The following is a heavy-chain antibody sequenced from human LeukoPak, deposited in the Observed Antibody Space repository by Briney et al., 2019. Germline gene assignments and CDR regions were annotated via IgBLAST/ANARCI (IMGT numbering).Heavy chain of an antibody. Sequence: SETLSLTCAVYGGSFSGYYWSWIRQPPGKGLEWIGEINHSGSTNYNLSLKNRVTISVDTSKNQFSLKLSSVTAADTAVYYCARAPYYYDSSGYSCPFDYWGQGTLVTVSS. J-gene: IGHJ4*02. CDR3: ARAPYYYDSSGYSCPFDY. CDR1: GGSFSGYY. CDR2: INHSGST. V-gene: IGHV4-34*01. D-gene: IGHD3-22*01.